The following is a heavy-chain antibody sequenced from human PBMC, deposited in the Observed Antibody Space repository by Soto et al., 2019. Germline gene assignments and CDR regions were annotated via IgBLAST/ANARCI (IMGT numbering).Heavy chain of an antibody. CDR3: RGGYDFWSGPSYYYGIDV. Sequence: SVKVSCKASGGTFSSYAISWVRQAPGQGLEWMGGIIPIFGTANYAQKFQGRVTITADESTSTAYMELSSLRSEDTAVYYCRGGYDFWSGPSYYYGIDVWGQGTTVTVSS. CDR2: IIPIFGTA. D-gene: IGHD3-3*01. CDR1: GGTFSSYA. V-gene: IGHV1-69*13. J-gene: IGHJ6*02.